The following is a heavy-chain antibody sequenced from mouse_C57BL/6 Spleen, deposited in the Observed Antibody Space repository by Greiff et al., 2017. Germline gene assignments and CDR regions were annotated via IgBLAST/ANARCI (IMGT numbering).Heavy chain of an antibody. CDR2: ISGGGGNT. J-gene: IGHJ2*01. CDR1: GFTFSSYT. D-gene: IGHD1-1*01. V-gene: IGHV5-9*01. CDR3: ARQGDYYGSSRYYLDY. Sequence: EVQVVESGGGLVKPGGSLKLSCAASGFTFSSYTMSWVRQTPEKRLEWVATISGGGGNTYYPDSVKGRFTISRDNAKNTLYLQMSSLRSEDTALYYCARQGDYYGSSRYYLDYWGQGTTLTVSS.